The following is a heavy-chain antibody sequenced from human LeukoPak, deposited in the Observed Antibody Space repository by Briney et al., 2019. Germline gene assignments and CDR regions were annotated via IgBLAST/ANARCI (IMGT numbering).Heavy chain of an antibody. J-gene: IGHJ4*02. CDR2: ISGSGDTT. Sequence: SLRLSCAASGFTFSNYAMSWVRQAPGKGLEWVSVISGSGDTTDYADSVKGRFTISRDNSKNTLYLQMNSLRAEDTAVYYCSKLRSSVPAVAYNNWGQGILDTVSS. V-gene: IGHV3-23*01. CDR1: GFTFSNYA. D-gene: IGHD2-2*01. CDR3: SKLRSSVPAVAYNN.